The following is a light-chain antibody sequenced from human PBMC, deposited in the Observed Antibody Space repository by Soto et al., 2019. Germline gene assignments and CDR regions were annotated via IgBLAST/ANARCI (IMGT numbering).Light chain of an antibody. J-gene: IGLJ1*01. CDR1: SSDVGRYNY. CDR2: DVT. Sequence: QSVLTQPRSVSGSPGQSVAISCAGTSSDVGRYNYVSWYQQYPGKAPKLIIYDVTKRPSGVPDRFSGSKSGNTASLTVSGLQAEDEADYYCTSHAGNYNFPYVFGTGTKLTVL. V-gene: IGLV2-11*01. CDR3: TSHAGNYNFPYV.